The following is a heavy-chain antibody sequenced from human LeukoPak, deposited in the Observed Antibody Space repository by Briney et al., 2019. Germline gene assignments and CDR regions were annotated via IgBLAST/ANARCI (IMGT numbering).Heavy chain of an antibody. V-gene: IGHV3-23*01. CDR2: IVGSGRST. J-gene: IGHJ4*02. CDR3: ARDFEQQLPRDY. D-gene: IGHD6-13*01. CDR1: GFTFSNFG. Sequence: GGTLRLSCAASGFTFSNFGMSWVRQAPGKRLEWVSTIVGSGRSTYYADSVKGRFTISRDNSKNILYLQMNSLRAEDTAVYYCARDFEQQLPRDYWGQGTLVTVSS.